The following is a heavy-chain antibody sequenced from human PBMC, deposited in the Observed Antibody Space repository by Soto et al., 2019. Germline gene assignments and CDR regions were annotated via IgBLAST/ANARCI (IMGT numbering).Heavy chain of an antibody. V-gene: IGHV3-48*04. CDR3: ARDLNYGLFDY. CDR1: GFTFSSYS. D-gene: IGHD4-17*01. J-gene: IGHJ4*02. CDR2: ISSSSSTI. Sequence: EVPLVESGGGLVQPGGSLRLSCAASGFTFSSYSMNWVRQAPGKGPEWVSYISSSSSTIYYADSVKGRFTISRDNAKNSLCLQMNGLRAEDTAVYYCARDLNYGLFDYWGQGTLVTVSS.